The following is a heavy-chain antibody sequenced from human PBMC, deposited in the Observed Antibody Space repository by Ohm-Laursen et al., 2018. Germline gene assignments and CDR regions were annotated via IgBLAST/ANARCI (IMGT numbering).Heavy chain of an antibody. V-gene: IGHV4-61*08. J-gene: IGHJ4*02. CDR2: TYYSGST. CDR1: GGSISSGGYY. CDR3: ARGPTITYCDY. D-gene: IGHD3-16*01. Sequence: PGTLSLTCTVSGGSISSGGYYWSWIRQHPGKGLEWIGYTYYSGSTNYNPSLKSRVTISVDTSKNLFSLKLSSVSTADTAVYYCARGPTITYCDYWGQGTLVTVSS.